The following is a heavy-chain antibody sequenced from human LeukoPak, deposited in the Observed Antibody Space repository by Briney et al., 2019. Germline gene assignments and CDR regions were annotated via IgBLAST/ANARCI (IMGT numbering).Heavy chain of an antibody. D-gene: IGHD1-1*01. CDR3: TKDIQRST. Sequence: GGSLRLSCAVSEFTFRNDAMTWVRQAPGKGLEWVSLISSSGNNAYYADSVKGRFTISRDNSKNTLSLQMNSLKVEDTAIYYFTKDIQRSTWGLGTMVTVSS. J-gene: IGHJ3*01. V-gene: IGHV3-23*01. CDR2: ISSSGNNA. CDR1: EFTFRNDA.